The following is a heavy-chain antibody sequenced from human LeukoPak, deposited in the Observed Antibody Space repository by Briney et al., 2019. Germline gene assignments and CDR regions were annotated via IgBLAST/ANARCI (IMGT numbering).Heavy chain of an antibody. CDR3: ARDAGYCSATSCYTLDY. J-gene: IGHJ4*02. D-gene: IGHD2-2*02. CDR2: IIRIFDTT. CDR1: GGTFSNFP. V-gene: IGHV1-69*05. Sequence: SVKVSCKASGGTFSNFPISWVRQAPRQGLEWMGGIIRIFDTTNYAQNFQGRVTITTDASTNTAYMELSSLRSEDTAVYYCARDAGYCSATSCYTLDYWGQGTLVTVCS.